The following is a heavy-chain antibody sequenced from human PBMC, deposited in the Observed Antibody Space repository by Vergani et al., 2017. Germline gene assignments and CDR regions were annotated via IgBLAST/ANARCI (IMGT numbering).Heavy chain of an antibody. CDR3: ARPTVTTPFDY. D-gene: IGHD4-11*01. Sequence: EVQLLESGGGLVQPGGSLRLSCAASGFTFSSYSMNWVRQAPGKGLEWVSYISSSSSTIYYADSVKGRFTISRDNAKNSLYLQMNSLRAEDTAVYYCARPTVTTPFDYWGQGTLVTVSS. CDR1: GFTFSSYS. J-gene: IGHJ4*02. V-gene: IGHV3-48*01. CDR2: ISSSSSTI.